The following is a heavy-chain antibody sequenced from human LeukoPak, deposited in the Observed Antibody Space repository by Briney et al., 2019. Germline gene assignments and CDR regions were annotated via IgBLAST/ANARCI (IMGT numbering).Heavy chain of an antibody. CDR1: RFTFSSYG. CDR3: AKDLAHVGGSGSYPYYFDY. V-gene: IGHV3-30*18. Sequence: PGRSLRLSCAASRFTFSSYGMHWGRQAPGKGLEWVAVISYDGNNKYYADSVKGRFTISRDNSKDTLYLQVNSLRAEDTAVYYCAKDLAHVGGSGSYPYYFDYWGQGTLVTVSS. CDR2: ISYDGNNK. D-gene: IGHD3-10*01. J-gene: IGHJ4*02.